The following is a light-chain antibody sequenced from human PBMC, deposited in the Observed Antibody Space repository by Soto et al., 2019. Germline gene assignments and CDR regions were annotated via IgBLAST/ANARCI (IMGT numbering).Light chain of an antibody. Sequence: EVVLTQSPGTLSLSPGERATLSCRASQTVGSDYLAWYQQKPGQAPTLLIYGASARATGIPGRFSGSGSGTDFTLPISRLEPEDFAVYYCQQYGGAPYTFGQGTKLEIK. CDR3: QQYGGAPYT. J-gene: IGKJ2*01. CDR1: QTVGSDY. CDR2: GAS. V-gene: IGKV3-20*01.